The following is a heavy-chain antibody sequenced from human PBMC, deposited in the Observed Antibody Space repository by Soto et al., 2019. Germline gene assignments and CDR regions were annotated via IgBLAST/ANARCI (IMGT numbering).Heavy chain of an antibody. J-gene: IGHJ6*03. V-gene: IGHV3-9*01. CDR3: AKDEGYYYYMDV. Sequence: EVQLVESAGGLVQPGRSLRLSCAASGFTFDDYAMHWVRQAPGKGLEWVSGISWNSGSIGYADSVKGRFTISRDNAKNSLYLQMNSLRAEDTALYYCAKDEGYYYYMDVWGKGTTVTVSS. CDR2: ISWNSGSI. CDR1: GFTFDDYA.